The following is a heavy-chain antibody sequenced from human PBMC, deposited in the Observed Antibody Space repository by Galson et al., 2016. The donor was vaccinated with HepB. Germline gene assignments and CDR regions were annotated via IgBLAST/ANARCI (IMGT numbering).Heavy chain of an antibody. J-gene: IGHJ4*02. D-gene: IGHD2-15*01. CDR2: IKGDGSEM. CDR1: GIPFTRYW. CDR3: AVAAGYSSDY. Sequence: SLRLSCAASGIPFTRYWMSWVRQAPGKGLEWLANIKGDGSEMYYVDSVKGRFTISRDRVEKSLSLQMNSLRAEDTAIYYCAVAAGYSSDYWGQGTLVIVSS. V-gene: IGHV3-7*03.